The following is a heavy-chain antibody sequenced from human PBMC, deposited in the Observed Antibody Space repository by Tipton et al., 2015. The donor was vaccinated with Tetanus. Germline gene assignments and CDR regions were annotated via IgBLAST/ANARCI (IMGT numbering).Heavy chain of an antibody. D-gene: IGHD6-13*01. V-gene: IGHV3-30-3*01. CDR3: ARVGYSSSWYGGAFDI. CDR2: ISYDGSNK. J-gene: IGHJ3*02. Sequence: SLRLSCAASGFTFSSYAMHWVRQAPGKGLEWVAVISYDGSNKYYADSVKGRFTISRDNSKNTLYLQMNSLRAEDTAVYYCARVGYSSSWYGGAFDIWGQGTMVTVSS. CDR1: GFTFSSYA.